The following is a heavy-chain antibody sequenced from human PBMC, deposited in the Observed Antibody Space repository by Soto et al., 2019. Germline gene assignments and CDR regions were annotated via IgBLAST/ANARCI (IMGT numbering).Heavy chain of an antibody. V-gene: IGHV1-46*01. CDR2: VNPSGGHT. CDR3: ARGGHVVVVTAALDY. J-gene: IGHJ4*02. D-gene: IGHD2-21*02. CDR1: GYTLTDYY. Sequence: QVQLVQSGAEVKKPGASVKVSCKASGYTLTDYYIHWVRQAPGQGLEWMGTVNPSGGHTTYAQHFLGRMTMTRDTSTSTLYMELTSLTSEDTAVYYCARGGHVVVVTAALDYWGQGTLVTVSS.